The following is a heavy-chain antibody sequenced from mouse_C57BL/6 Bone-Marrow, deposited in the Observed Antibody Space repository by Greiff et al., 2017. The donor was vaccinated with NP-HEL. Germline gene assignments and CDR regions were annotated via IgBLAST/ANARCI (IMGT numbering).Heavy chain of an antibody. D-gene: IGHD1-1*01. CDR1: GYSFTGYY. J-gene: IGHJ4*01. CDR2: INPSTGGT. CDR3: ARSEYYGGMDY. V-gene: IGHV1-42*01. Sequence: EVQLQESGPELVKPGASVKISCKASGYSFTGYYMNWVKQSPEKSLEWIGEINPSTGGTTYNQKFKAKATLTVDKSSSTAYMQLKSLTSEDSAVLYCARSEYYGGMDYWGQGTSVTVSS.